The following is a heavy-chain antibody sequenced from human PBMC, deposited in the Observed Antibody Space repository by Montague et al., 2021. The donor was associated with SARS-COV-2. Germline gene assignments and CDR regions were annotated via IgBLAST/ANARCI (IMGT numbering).Heavy chain of an antibody. CDR1: GGSFSGYY. CDR2: INHSGST. V-gene: IGHV4-34*01. J-gene: IGHJ6*03. D-gene: IGHD5-18*01. CDR3: ARGRGIQLWFNYYYYMDV. Sequence: SETLSLTCAVYGGSFSGYYWSWIRQPPGKGLEWIGEINHSGSTSYNPSLKSRVTISVDTSKNQFSLKLSSVTAADTAVYYCARGRGIQLWFNYYYYMDVWGKGTTVTVSS.